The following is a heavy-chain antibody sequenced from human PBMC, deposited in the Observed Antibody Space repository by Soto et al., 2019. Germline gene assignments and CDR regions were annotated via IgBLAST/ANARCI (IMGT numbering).Heavy chain of an antibody. D-gene: IGHD3-10*01. V-gene: IGHV1-8*01. J-gene: IGHJ6*02. CDR1: GYTFTSYD. CDR3: ARDDTMVRGAPDGYYYYGMDV. CDR2: MNPNSGNT. Sequence: QVQLVQSGAEVKKPGASVKVSCKASGYTFTSYDINWVRQATGQGLEWMGWMNPNSGNTGYAQKFQGRVTMTRNTSISTAYMELRSLRSDDTAVYYCARDDTMVRGAPDGYYYYGMDVWGQGTTVTVSS.